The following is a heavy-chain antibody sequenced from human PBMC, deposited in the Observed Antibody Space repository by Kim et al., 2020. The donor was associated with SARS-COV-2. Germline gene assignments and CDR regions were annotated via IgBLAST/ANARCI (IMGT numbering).Heavy chain of an antibody. CDR3: ERQVCGGDCYSWEYYYGMDV. Sequence: ASVKVSCKASGYTFTSYGISWVRQAPGQGLEWMGWISAYNGNTNYAQKLQGRVTMTTDTSTSTAYMELRSLRSDETAVYYCERQVCGGDCYSWEYYYGMDVWGQGNTGTVSS. CDR1: GYTFTSYG. CDR2: ISAYNGNT. J-gene: IGHJ6*02. V-gene: IGHV1-18*04. D-gene: IGHD2-21*02.